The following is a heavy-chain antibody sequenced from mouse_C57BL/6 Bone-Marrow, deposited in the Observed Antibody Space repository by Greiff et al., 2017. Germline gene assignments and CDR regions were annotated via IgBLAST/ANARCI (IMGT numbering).Heavy chain of an antibody. CDR2: INPSSGYT. CDR3: ATGDWLLRNYAMDY. CDR1: GYTFTSYW. Sequence: VQLQQSGAELAKPGASVKLSCKASGYTFTSYWMHWVKQRPGQGLEWIGYINPSSGYTKYNQKFKDKATLIADKSSSTAYMQLSSLTYEDSAVYYCATGDWLLRNYAMDYWGQGTSVTVSS. D-gene: IGHD2-3*01. V-gene: IGHV1-7*01. J-gene: IGHJ4*01.